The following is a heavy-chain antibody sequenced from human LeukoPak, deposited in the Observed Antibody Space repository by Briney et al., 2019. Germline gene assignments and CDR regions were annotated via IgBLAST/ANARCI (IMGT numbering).Heavy chain of an antibody. V-gene: IGHV4-59*08. J-gene: IGHJ2*01. Sequence: SETLSLTCTVSGGSISSYYWSWIRQPPGKGLEWIGYIYYSGSTNYNPSLKSRVTISVDMSKNQFSLKLSSVTAADTAVYYCARTHYYDSSGYYRWYFDLWGRGTLVTVSS. D-gene: IGHD3-22*01. CDR3: ARTHYYDSSGYYRWYFDL. CDR2: IYYSGST. CDR1: GGSISSYY.